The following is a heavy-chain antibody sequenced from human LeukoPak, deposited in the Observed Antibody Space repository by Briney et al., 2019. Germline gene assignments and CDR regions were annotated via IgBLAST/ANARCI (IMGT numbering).Heavy chain of an antibody. CDR3: AREGGGDYVHAFDI. V-gene: IGHV4-30-4*01. D-gene: IGHD4-17*01. J-gene: IGHJ3*02. CDR1: GGWGGDSY. Sequence: PSETLSLTCTVSGGWGGDSYWVWIPNPPGKGRKGIGYIYYNGNTFYTPSLKSRVTISFDASKNQFSLKLRSVTAADTAVYYCAREGGGDYVHAFDIWGQGTMVTVSS. CDR2: IYYNGNT.